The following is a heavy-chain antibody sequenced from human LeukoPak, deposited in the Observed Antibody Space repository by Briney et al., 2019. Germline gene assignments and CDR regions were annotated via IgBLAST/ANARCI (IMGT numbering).Heavy chain of an antibody. CDR1: GGSFSGYY. J-gene: IGHJ4*02. Sequence: SETLSLTCAVYGGSFSGYYWSWIRQPPGKGLEWIGEINHSGSTNYNPSLKSRVTISVDTSKNQFSLKLSSVTAADTAVYYCARELRYCSSTSCYTTPFDYWGQGTLVTVPS. V-gene: IGHV4-34*01. CDR3: ARELRYCSSTSCYTTPFDY. CDR2: INHSGST. D-gene: IGHD2-2*02.